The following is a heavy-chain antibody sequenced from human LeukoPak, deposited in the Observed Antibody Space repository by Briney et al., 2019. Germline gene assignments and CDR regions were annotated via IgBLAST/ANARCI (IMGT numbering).Heavy chain of an antibody. CDR2: ISASGDST. Sequence: GGSLRLSCAVSGFTFSSYAMSWVRQAPGKGLEWVSVISASGDSTYYADSVKGRFTISRDNSKNTLYLQMNSLRAEDTAVYFCAKFSLLGSDYCPFDYWGQGTLVTVSS. CDR3: AKFSLLGSDYCPFDY. J-gene: IGHJ4*02. D-gene: IGHD3-3*01. CDR1: GFTFSSYA. V-gene: IGHV3-23*01.